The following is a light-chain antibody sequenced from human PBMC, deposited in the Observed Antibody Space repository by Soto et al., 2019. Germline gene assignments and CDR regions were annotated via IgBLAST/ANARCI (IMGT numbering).Light chain of an antibody. V-gene: IGKV3-11*01. CDR3: QQCSNGPTT. CDR2: DAS. CDR1: QSVSIY. J-gene: IGKJ5*01. Sequence: EIALTQSPATLSLSPGERATLSCRASQSVSIYLAWYQQKPGQAPRLLIYDASNRATGIAARFSGSGSGTDFTLTIGSLEAEDSAVYYCQQCSNGPTTFGQGTRLEIK.